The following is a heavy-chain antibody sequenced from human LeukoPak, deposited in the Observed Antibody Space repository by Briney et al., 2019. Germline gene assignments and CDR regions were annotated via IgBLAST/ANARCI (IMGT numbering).Heavy chain of an antibody. CDR2: IGVAANT. CDR3: ARQNTPHGNFDY. D-gene: IGHD1-26*01. V-gene: IGHV3-13*01. J-gene: IGHJ4*02. Sequence: PGGSLRLSCAASGFTFSSYGIHWVRQATGKGLEWVSAIGVAANTFYSGSVKSRFTISRENAKNSLYLLMSSLRAEDTAVYYCARQNTPHGNFDYWGQGTLVTVSS. CDR1: GFTFSSYG.